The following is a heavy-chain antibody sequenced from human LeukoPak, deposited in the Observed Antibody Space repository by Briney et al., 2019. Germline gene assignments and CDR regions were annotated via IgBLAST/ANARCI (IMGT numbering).Heavy chain of an antibody. CDR1: GFTLSTYW. D-gene: IGHD2-2*01. CDR3: ARVGVGMYHFDH. J-gene: IGHJ4*02. Sequence: GGSLRLSCAASGFTLSTYWMHWVRQAPGKGLVWVSRINPDGSTTTYADSVEGRFTISRDNAKNTPYLQMSSLRAEDTAVYYCARVGVGMYHFDHWGQGTLVTVSS. V-gene: IGHV3-74*01. CDR2: INPDGSTT.